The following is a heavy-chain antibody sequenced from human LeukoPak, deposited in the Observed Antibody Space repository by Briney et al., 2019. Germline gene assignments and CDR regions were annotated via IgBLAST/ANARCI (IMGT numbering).Heavy chain of an antibody. CDR3: ARDSNHYDILTGYSSSLFDY. J-gene: IGHJ4*02. Sequence: ASVTVSCKASGGTFSSYAISWVGQAPGQGVEGMGGIIPIFGTANYAQKFQGRVTITAEESTSTAYMEVSSLRSEDTAVYYCARDSNHYDILTGYSSSLFDYWGQGTLVTVSS. V-gene: IGHV1-69*13. CDR2: IIPIFGTA. CDR1: GGTFSSYA. D-gene: IGHD3-9*01.